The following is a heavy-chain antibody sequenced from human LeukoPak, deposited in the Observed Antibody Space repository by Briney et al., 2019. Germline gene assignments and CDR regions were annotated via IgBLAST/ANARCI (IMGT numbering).Heavy chain of an antibody. J-gene: IGHJ4*02. CDR1: GFTFGDYA. CDR2: IRSKAYGGTT. V-gene: IGHV3-49*04. Sequence: GGSLRPSCTASGFTFGDYAMSWVRQAPGKGLEWVGFIRSKAYGGTTEYAASVKGRFTISRDDSKSIAYLQMNSLKTEDTAVYYCTRDPRVQPRPPGGNYFDYWGQGTLVTVSS. D-gene: IGHD6-13*01. CDR3: TRDPRVQPRPPGGNYFDY.